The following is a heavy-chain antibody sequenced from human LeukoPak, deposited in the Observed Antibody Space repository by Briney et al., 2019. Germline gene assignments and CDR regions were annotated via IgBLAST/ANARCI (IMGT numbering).Heavy chain of an antibody. V-gene: IGHV4-30-2*01. CDR1: GGSINSGGYS. Sequence: SETLSLTCAVSGGSINSGGYSWSWIRQPPGKGLEWMGYIYHSGSTYYNPSLKSRVTMSVDRSKNHFSLKLNSVTAADTAVYYCARDRGDILTGYLDAFDIWGQGTMVTVSS. D-gene: IGHD3-9*01. CDR2: IYHSGST. J-gene: IGHJ3*02. CDR3: ARDRGDILTGYLDAFDI.